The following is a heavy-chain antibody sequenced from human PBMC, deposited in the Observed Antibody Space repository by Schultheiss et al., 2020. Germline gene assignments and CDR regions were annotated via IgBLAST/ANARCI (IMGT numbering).Heavy chain of an antibody. CDR3: ANRVVPAATSYYYYGMDV. J-gene: IGHJ6*02. CDR1: GFIFSNYA. V-gene: IGHV3-23*01. Sequence: GGSLRLSCAASGFIFSNYAMHWVRQAPGKGLEWVSAISGSGGSTYYADSVKGRFTISRDNSKNTLYLQMNSLRAEDTAVYYCANRVVPAATSYYYYGMDVWGQGTTVTVSS. CDR2: ISGSGGST. D-gene: IGHD2-2*01.